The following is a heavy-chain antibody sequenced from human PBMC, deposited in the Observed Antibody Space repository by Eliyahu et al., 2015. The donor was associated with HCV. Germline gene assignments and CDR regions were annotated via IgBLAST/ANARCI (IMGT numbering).Heavy chain of an antibody. CDR1: GGSFSSYT. CDR2: VIPLIGTT. Sequence: QVQLVQSGAEVKKPGSSVKVSCKASGGSFSSYTLSWVRQAPGQGLEWLGRVIPLIGTTTYAPKFQGRVTITADKSTGTAFLELTSLRSEDTAVYYCARDSHRDGTRYYNYYYGMDVWGQGTSVTVSS. V-gene: IGHV1-69*08. J-gene: IGHJ6*02. D-gene: IGHD3-9*01. CDR3: ARDSHRDGTRYYNYYYGMDV.